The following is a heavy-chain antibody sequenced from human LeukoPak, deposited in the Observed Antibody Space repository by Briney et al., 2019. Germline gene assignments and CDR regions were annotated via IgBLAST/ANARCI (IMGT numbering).Heavy chain of an antibody. J-gene: IGHJ4*02. CDR1: GFTFSVYY. CDR2: ISSRVSTI. Sequence: GGSLRLSCAASGFTFSVYYMSWIRKAPGEGLEWGSYISSRVSTIYYADSVRGRFTISRDNAKNSLYLQMHSLRVEDMAVYYCTRDRAADKWSYHPLFDHWGQGTLVTVSS. D-gene: IGHD1-26*01. CDR3: TRDRAADKWSYHPLFDH. V-gene: IGHV3-11*04.